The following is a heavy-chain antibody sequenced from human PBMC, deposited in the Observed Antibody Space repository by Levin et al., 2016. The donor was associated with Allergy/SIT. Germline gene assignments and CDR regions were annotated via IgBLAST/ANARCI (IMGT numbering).Heavy chain of an antibody. J-gene: IGHJ3*02. Sequence: WVRQAPGQGLEWMGGIIPIFGTANYAQKFQGRVTITRDTSASTAYMELSSLRSEDTAVYYCAKVTISGVVRDAFDIWGQGTMVTVSS. CDR2: IIPIFGTA. CDR3: AKVTISGVVRDAFDI. D-gene: IGHD3-3*01. V-gene: IGHV1-69*05.